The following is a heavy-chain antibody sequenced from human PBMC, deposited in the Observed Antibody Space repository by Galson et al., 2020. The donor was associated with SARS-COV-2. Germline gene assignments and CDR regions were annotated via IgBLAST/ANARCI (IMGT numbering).Heavy chain of an antibody. Sequence: GESLKISCKASGYIFNTHAITWLRQAPGQGLEWMGWIRPFNGDTNYALKFKDRVTMTTDTVTSAAYMELKSLTSDDRAMYYCARGGISASGALSYWGQGTLVAVSS. D-gene: IGHD6-13*01. CDR1: GYIFNTHA. CDR3: ARGGISASGALSY. V-gene: IGHV1-18*04. CDR2: IRPFNGDT. J-gene: IGHJ4*02.